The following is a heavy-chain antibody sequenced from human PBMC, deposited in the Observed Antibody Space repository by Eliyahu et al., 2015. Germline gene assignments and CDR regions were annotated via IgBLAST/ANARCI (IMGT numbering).Heavy chain of an antibody. Sequence: QVQLQQWGAGLLKPSETLSLTCGVYGGAFSGHYWSWVRQPPGKGLEWIGEMTHTGSTNYNPSLKSRVTISVDTSKNHFSLKLSSVTAADTAVYYCARTHFDYWGQGTLVTVSS. CDR3: ARTHFDY. J-gene: IGHJ4*02. CDR2: MTHTGST. V-gene: IGHV4-34*01. CDR1: GGAFSGHY.